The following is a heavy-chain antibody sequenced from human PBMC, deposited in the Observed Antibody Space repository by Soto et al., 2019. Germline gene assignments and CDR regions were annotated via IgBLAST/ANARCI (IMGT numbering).Heavy chain of an antibody. D-gene: IGHD5-12*01. CDR3: AREADILGFYYYYGMDV. Sequence: AASVKVSCTAAGGTFSGYPISWVRQATGQGLEWMGGIIPIFGTANYAQKFQGRVTITADESTSTAYMELSSLRAEDTAVYYCAREADILGFYYYYGMDVWGQGTTVTVSS. J-gene: IGHJ6*02. CDR2: IIPIFGTA. CDR1: GGTFSGYP. V-gene: IGHV1-69*13.